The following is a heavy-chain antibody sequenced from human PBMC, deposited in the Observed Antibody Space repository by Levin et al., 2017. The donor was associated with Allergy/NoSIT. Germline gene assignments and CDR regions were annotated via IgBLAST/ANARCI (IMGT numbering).Heavy chain of an antibody. J-gene: IGHJ5*02. D-gene: IGHD6-13*01. CDR1: GYTFTGYY. CDR3: ARGGRSSSWLNANWFDP. V-gene: IGHV1-2*02. CDR2: INPNSGGT. Sequence: ASVKVSCKASGYTFTGYYMHWVRQAPGQGLEWMGWINPNSGGTNYAQKFQGRVTMTRDTSISTAYMELSRLRSDDTAVYYCARGGRSSSWLNANWFDPWGQGTLVTVSS.